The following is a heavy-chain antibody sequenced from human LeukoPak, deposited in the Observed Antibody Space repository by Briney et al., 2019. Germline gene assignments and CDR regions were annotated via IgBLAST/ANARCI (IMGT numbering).Heavy chain of an antibody. CDR1: GFIFSSYA. Sequence: PGGSLRLSCAASGFIFSSYAMSWVRQAPGKGLEWVSTISGSGGSTYYADSVKGRFTISRDNSKNTLYLQMNSLRAEDTAVYYCAKRTYYYGSGSYFFDYWGQGTLVTVSS. V-gene: IGHV3-23*01. J-gene: IGHJ4*02. CDR3: AKRTYYYGSGSYFFDY. CDR2: ISGSGGST. D-gene: IGHD3-10*01.